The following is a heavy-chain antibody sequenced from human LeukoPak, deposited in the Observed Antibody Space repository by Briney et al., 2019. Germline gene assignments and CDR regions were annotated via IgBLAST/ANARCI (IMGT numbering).Heavy chain of an antibody. CDR2: IRYDGSNK. J-gene: IGHJ6*03. D-gene: IGHD5-24*01. V-gene: IGHV3-30*02. Sequence: PGGSLSLSCAASGLTLSSYSMNWVRPAPGKGREWVAFIRYDGSNKYYADSVKGRFTISRDNSKNTLYLQMNSLRAEDTAVYYCAKDPVEMAMDYYYMDVWGKGTTVTVSS. CDR3: AKDPVEMAMDYYYMDV. CDR1: GLTLSSYS.